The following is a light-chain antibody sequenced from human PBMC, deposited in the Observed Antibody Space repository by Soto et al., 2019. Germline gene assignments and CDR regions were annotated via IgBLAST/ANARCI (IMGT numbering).Light chain of an antibody. Sequence: IQMTQSPSTLSASVGDRVTITCRASQGIRNDLGWYQQKPGKAPKLLIYAASSLQSGVPSRFSGSGSGTDFTLTISSLQPEDFAVYYCQQDYNLPPTFGGGTKVDIK. CDR3: QQDYNLPPT. CDR1: QGIRND. V-gene: IGKV1-6*01. CDR2: AAS. J-gene: IGKJ4*01.